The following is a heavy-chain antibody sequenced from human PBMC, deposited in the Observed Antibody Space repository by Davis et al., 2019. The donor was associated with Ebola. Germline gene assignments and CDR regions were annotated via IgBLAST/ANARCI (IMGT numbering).Heavy chain of an antibody. CDR2: ISGSGGST. CDR3: AKEAPGYSSGYSDAFDI. J-gene: IGHJ3*02. D-gene: IGHD3-22*01. Sequence: GESLKISCAASGFTFSSYAMSWVRQAPGKGLEWVSAISGSGGSTYYADSVKGRFTISRDNSKNTLYLQMNSLRAEDTAVYYCAKEAPGYSSGYSDAFDIWGQGTMVTVSS. CDR1: GFTFSSYA. V-gene: IGHV3-23*01.